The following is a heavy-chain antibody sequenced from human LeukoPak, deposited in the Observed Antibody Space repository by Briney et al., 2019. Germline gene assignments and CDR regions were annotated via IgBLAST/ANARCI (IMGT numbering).Heavy chain of an antibody. CDR1: GFTFSSYA. CDR3: AKDSPVPGYSSSWYSHDAFDI. Sequence: GGSLRLSCAASGFTFSSYAMSWVRKAPGKGLEWVSAISGSGGSTYYADSVKGRFTISRDNSKNTLYLQMNSLRAEDTAVYYCAKDSPVPGYSSSWYSHDAFDIWGQGTMVTVSS. D-gene: IGHD6-13*01. V-gene: IGHV3-23*01. CDR2: ISGSGGST. J-gene: IGHJ3*02.